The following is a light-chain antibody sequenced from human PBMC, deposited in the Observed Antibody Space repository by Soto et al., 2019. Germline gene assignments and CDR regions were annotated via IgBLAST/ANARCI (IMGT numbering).Light chain of an antibody. CDR3: QQRSNWPRIT. Sequence: DIVLTQSPATLSLSPGDRATLSCRASQSISNYLAWYQQKPGQAPRLLIYDASHSATGIPARFSGVGSGTDFTLTISSLEPEDFSVYYCQQRSNWPRITFGQGTRLEIK. CDR1: QSISNY. CDR2: DAS. V-gene: IGKV3-11*01. J-gene: IGKJ5*01.